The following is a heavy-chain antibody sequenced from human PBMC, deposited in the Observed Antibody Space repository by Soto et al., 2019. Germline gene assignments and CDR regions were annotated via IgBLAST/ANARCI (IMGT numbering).Heavy chain of an antibody. Sequence: SGPTLVNPTQTLTLTCTFSGFSLSTSGVGVGWIRQPPGKALEWLALIYWDDDKRYSPSLKSRLTITKDTSKNQVVLTMTNMDPVDTATYYCAHSRENVLVVAATENWFDSWGKGTLVTVSS. J-gene: IGHJ5*01. D-gene: IGHD2-15*01. CDR1: GFSLSTSGVG. V-gene: IGHV2-5*02. CDR2: IYWDDDK. CDR3: AHSRENVLVVAATENWFDS.